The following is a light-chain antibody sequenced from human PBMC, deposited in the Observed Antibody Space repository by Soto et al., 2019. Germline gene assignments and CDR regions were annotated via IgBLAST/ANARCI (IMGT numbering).Light chain of an antibody. V-gene: IGKV1-5*03. Sequence: DIQMTQSPSTLSASVGDRVTITCRASQSISSWLAWYQQKPGKAPKLLIYKASSLESGVPSRCSGSGSGTEFTLTISSLQPDDSATYYCQQYNSYSTFGQGTKLEMK. CDR2: KAS. J-gene: IGKJ2*01. CDR3: QQYNSYST. CDR1: QSISSW.